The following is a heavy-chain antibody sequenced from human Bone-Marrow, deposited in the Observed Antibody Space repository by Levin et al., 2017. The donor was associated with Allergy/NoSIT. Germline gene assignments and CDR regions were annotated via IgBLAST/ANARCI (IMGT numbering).Heavy chain of an antibody. V-gene: IGHV3-23*01. Sequence: GGSLRLSCTASGFSFSIYNMNWVRQAPGTGLEWVSSISGSSTYYADSVKGRFTISRDNSKNTLDLEMNSLRAEDTAVYYCAKDQYRSGWTPSNFDYWGQGTLVTVSS. CDR2: ISGSST. J-gene: IGHJ4*02. D-gene: IGHD6-19*01. CDR3: AKDQYRSGWTPSNFDY. CDR1: GFSFSIYN.